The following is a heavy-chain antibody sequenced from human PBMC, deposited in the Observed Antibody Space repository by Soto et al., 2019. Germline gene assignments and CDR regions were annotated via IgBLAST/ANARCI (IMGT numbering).Heavy chain of an antibody. Sequence: QVQLVQSGAEVKKPGSSVKVSCKASGGTFSSYTISWVRQAPGQGLEWMGRIIPILGIANYAQKFQGRVTTTADKSTSTAYMELSSLRSEDTAVYYCAREQYGGDPMIWGQATLVTVSS. V-gene: IGHV1-69*08. CDR3: AREQYGGDPMI. J-gene: IGHJ4*02. D-gene: IGHD2-21*02. CDR2: IIPILGIA. CDR1: GGTFSSYT.